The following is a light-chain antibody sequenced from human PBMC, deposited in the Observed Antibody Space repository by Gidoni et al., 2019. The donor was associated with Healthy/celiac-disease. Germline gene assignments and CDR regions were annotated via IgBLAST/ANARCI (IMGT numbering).Light chain of an antibody. Sequence: DIQMTQSPSSLSASVGDRVTITCRASQSISSYLNWYQQKPGKATKLLIYAASSLQSGVPSRFSGSGSGTDFTLTISSLQPEDFATYYGQQSYSTPSFGPGTKVDIK. V-gene: IGKV1-39*01. CDR1: QSISSY. CDR3: QQSYSTPS. CDR2: AAS. J-gene: IGKJ3*01.